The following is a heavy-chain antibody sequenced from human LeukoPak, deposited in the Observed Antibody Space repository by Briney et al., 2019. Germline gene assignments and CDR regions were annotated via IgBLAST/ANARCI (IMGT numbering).Heavy chain of an antibody. Sequence: ASVKVSCKASGGTFSSYAISWVRQAPGQGLEWMGWINPNSGGTNYAQKFQGRVTMTRDTSISTAYMELSRLRSDDTAVYYCARGNDGSYPAWGQGTLVTVSS. V-gene: IGHV1-2*02. CDR2: INPNSGGT. J-gene: IGHJ5*02. D-gene: IGHD1-26*01. CDR3: ARGNDGSYPA. CDR1: GGTFSSYA.